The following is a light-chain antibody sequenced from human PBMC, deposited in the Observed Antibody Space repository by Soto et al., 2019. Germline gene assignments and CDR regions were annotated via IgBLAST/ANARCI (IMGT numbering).Light chain of an antibody. V-gene: IGKV3-11*01. J-gene: IGKJ5*01. CDR1: QSVSIY. Sequence: EIVLTQSPATLSLSPGERATLSCRASQSVSIYLAWYQQKPGQAPRLLVYDASSRATGIPARFSGSVSATDFTLTISSLEPEDFAVYYCQQRSNWPPSFGQGTRLEIK. CDR2: DAS. CDR3: QQRSNWPPS.